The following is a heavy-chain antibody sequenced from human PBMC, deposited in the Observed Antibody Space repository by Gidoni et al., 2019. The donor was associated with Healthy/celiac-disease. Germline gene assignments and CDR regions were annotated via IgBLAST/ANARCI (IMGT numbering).Heavy chain of an antibody. CDR1: GFTFSSYA. Sequence: QVQLVESGGGVVQPGRSLRLYCAASGFTFSSYAMHWVRQAPGKGLEWVAVISYDGSNKYYADSVKGRFTISRDNSKNTLYLQMNSLRAEDTAVYYCARGNESGVLSPSERFDPWGQGTLVTVSS. V-gene: IGHV3-30-3*01. CDR3: ARGNESGVLSPSERFDP. CDR2: ISYDGSNK. J-gene: IGHJ5*02. D-gene: IGHD1-1*01.